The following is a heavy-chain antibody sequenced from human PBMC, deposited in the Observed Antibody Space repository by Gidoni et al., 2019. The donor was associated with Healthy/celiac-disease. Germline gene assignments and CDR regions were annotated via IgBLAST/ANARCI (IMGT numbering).Heavy chain of an antibody. D-gene: IGHD2-15*01. CDR2: ISSSGSTI. J-gene: IGHJ4*02. CDR1: GFTFSDYY. V-gene: IGHV3-11*01. CDR3: ARVAKGICSGGSCRYYFDY. Sequence: QVQLVESGGGLVKPGGSLRLSCAASGFTFSDYYMSWIRQAPGQVRGWVSYISSSGSTIYYADSVKGRFTISRDNAKNSLYLQMNSLRAEDTAVYYCARVAKGICSGGSCRYYFDYWGQGTLVTVSS.